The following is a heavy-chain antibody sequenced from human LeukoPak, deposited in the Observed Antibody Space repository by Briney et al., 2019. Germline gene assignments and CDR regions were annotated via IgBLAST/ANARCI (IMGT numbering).Heavy chain of an antibody. D-gene: IGHD6-6*01. CDR1: GFTFSSYS. CDR3: ARDTGPGSSSPRRQDNWFDP. J-gene: IGHJ5*02. Sequence: GGSLRLSCAASGFTFSSYSMNWVRQAPGKGLEWVSSISSSSSYIYYADSVKGRLTISRDNAKNSLYLQMNSLRAEDTAVYYCARDTGPGSSSPRRQDNWFDPWGQGTLVTVSS. CDR2: ISSSSSYI. V-gene: IGHV3-21*01.